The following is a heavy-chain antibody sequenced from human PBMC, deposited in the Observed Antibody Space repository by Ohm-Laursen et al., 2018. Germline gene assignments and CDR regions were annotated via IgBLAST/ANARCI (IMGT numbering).Heavy chain of an antibody. Sequence: SLRLSCAASGFTFSSDTMSWVRQAPGKGLEWVSSISNNGAGTYYADSVKGRFTISRDNSKNTLYLQMNSLRAEDTALYYCAKDIASYDSSGYLNYWGQGTLVTVSS. CDR1: GFTFSSDT. CDR3: AKDIASYDSSGYLNY. V-gene: IGHV3-23*01. CDR2: ISNNGAGT. D-gene: IGHD3-22*01. J-gene: IGHJ4*02.